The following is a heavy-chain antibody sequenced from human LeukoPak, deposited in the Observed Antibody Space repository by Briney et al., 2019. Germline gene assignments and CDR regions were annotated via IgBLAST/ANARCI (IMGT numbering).Heavy chain of an antibody. CDR3: ARDRRWELQGFDP. D-gene: IGHD1-26*01. CDR1: GGSISSYY. Sequence: SETLSLTCTVSGGSISSYYWSWIRQPPGKGLEWIGYIYYSGSTNYNPFLKSRVTISVDTSKNQFSLKLSSVTAADTAVYYCARDRRWELQGFDPWGQGTLVTVSS. CDR2: IYYSGST. V-gene: IGHV4-59*01. J-gene: IGHJ5*02.